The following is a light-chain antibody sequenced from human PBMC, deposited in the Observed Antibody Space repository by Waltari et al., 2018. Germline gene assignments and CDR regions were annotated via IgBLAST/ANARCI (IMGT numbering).Light chain of an antibody. CDR2: SAS. V-gene: IGKV1-39*01. CDR3: QQSYGVPN. CDR1: QSVSNY. Sequence: DIQMTQSPSSLSASVGDTVTVTCRTSQSVSNYLNWYQHKPGRAPRLLIYSASKLESGVPSKFSGNGAGTDFTLTIRSLQPEDFATYYCQQSYGVPNVGQGTKVEV. J-gene: IGKJ1*01.